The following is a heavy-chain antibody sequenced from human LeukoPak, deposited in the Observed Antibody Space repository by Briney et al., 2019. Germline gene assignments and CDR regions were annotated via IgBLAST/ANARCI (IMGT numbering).Heavy chain of an antibody. CDR2: INPNSGGT. J-gene: IGHJ4*02. V-gene: IGHV1-2*02. CDR3: ARVPFTWSTWYPFDY. Sequence: AASVKVSCKASGYTFTGYYMYWVRQAPGQGLEWMGWINPNSGGTNYAQKFQGRVTMTRDTSISTAYMELSRLRSDDTAVYYCARVPFTWSTWYPFDYWGQGTLVTVSS. D-gene: IGHD3-16*01. CDR1: GYTFTGYY.